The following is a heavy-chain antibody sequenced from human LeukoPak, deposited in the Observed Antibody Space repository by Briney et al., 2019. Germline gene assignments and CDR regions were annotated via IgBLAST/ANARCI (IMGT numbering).Heavy chain of an antibody. CDR1: GFTFSSYG. J-gene: IGHJ4*02. V-gene: IGHV3-30*03. CDR3: ARGLVFDY. Sequence: QPGRSLRLSCAASGFTFSSYGMHWVRQAPGKGLEWVAVISYDGSNKYYADSMRGRFTISRDNSKNTLYLQMNSLRAEDTAVYYCARGLVFDYWGQGTLVTVSS. CDR2: ISYDGSNK. D-gene: IGHD6-19*01.